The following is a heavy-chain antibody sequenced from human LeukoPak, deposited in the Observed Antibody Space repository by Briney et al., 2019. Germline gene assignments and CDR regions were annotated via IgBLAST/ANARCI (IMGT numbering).Heavy chain of an antibody. V-gene: IGHV4-38-2*02. CDR2: IYHTGST. CDR1: GYSIASGYY. D-gene: IGHD3-22*01. J-gene: IGHJ5*02. Sequence: SESLSLTCTVSGYSIASGYYWGWIRQPPGKGLWGVGSIYHTGSTYYNPSLESRLTISLDTSKNHVSLRLNSVTAADTAVYFCGYYDSSGRLSSWGQGTLVAVSS. CDR3: GYYDSSGRLSS.